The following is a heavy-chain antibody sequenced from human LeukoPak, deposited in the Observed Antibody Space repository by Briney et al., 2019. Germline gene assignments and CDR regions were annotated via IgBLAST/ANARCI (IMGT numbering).Heavy chain of an antibody. V-gene: IGHV3-23*01. D-gene: IGHD1-1*01. J-gene: IGHJ4*02. CDR3: AKDQSNWNEGFDY. Sequence: GGSLRPSCAASGFTFSSYAMSWVRQAPGKRLEWVSAISGSGGSTYYADSVKGRFTISRDNSKNTLYLQMNSLRAEDTAVYYCAKDQSNWNEGFDYWGQGTLVTVSS. CDR1: GFTFSSYA. CDR2: ISGSGGST.